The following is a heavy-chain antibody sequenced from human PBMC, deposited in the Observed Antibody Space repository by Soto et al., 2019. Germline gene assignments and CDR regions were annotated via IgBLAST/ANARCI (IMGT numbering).Heavy chain of an antibody. CDR3: AKDPRLELRGVDS. D-gene: IGHD1-7*01. CDR2: ISGSGSAT. CDR1: GSTFSNYA. J-gene: IGHJ4*02. Sequence: EVQLLESGGGLVQPGGSLRLSCASSGSTFSNYAMTWVRQAPGKGLEWVSTISGSGSATYYADSVKGRFTISRDNSKDTLYLEMNSLSAEDTAVYYCAKDPRLELRGVDSWGQGTLVTVSA. V-gene: IGHV3-23*01.